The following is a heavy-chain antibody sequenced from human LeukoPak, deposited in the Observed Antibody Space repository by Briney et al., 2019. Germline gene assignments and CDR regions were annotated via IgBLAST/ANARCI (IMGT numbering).Heavy chain of an antibody. CDR2: IWYDGSNK. Sequence: GGSLRLSCAASGFTFSSYGMHWVRQAPGKGLEWVAVIWYDGSNKYYADSVKGRFTISRDNSKNTLYLQMNSLRAEDTAVYYCARGNDCDCGDYELDYWGQGTLVTVSS. V-gene: IGHV3-33*01. J-gene: IGHJ4*02. D-gene: IGHD4-17*01. CDR1: GFTFSSYG. CDR3: ARGNDCDCGDYELDY.